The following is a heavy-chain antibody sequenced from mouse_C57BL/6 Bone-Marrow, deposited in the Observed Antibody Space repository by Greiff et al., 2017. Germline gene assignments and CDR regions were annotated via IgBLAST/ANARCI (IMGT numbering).Heavy chain of an antibody. CDR1: GFTFSDYY. V-gene: IGHV5-16*01. D-gene: IGHD3-1*01. Sequence: EVMLVESEGGLVQPGSSMKLSCTASGFTFSDYYMAWVRQVPEKGLEWVANINYDGSSTYYLDSLKSRFIISRDNAKNILYLQRSSLKSEDTATYYCARDSSEAMDYWGQGTSVTVSS. J-gene: IGHJ4*01. CDR3: ARDSSEAMDY. CDR2: INYDGSST.